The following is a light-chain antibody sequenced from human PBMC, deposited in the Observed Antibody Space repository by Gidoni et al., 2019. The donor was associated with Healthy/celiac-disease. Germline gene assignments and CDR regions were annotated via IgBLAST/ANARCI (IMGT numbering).Light chain of an antibody. CDR1: QSISSW. CDR2: KAS. CDR3: QQYNSYVLT. J-gene: IGKJ4*01. V-gene: IGKV1-5*03. Sequence: DIQMTQSPSTLSASVGDRVTITCRASQSISSWLAWYQQKPGKAPKLLIYKASSLESRVPSRFSGSGSGTEFTLTSSSLQPDDFATYYCQQYNSYVLTFGGGTKVEIK.